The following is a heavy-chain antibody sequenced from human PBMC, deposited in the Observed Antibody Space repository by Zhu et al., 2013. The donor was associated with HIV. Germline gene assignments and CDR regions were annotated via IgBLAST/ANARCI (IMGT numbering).Heavy chain of an antibody. CDR1: GGTFSSYA. CDR3: ARDGNKQQLAKVYYYGNGR. CDR2: IIPIFGTA. V-gene: IGHV1-69*06. D-gene: IGHD6-13*01. Sequence: QVHLVQSGAEVKKPGASVKVSCKASGGTFSSYAISWVRQAPGQGLEWMGGIIPIFGTANYAQKFQGRVTITADKSTSTAYMELSSLRSEDTAVYYCARDGNKQQLAKVYYYGNGRLGPRDHGHRLL. J-gene: IGHJ6*02.